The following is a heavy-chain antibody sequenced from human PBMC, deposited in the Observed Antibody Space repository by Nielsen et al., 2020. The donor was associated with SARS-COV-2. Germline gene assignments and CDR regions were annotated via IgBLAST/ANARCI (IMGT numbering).Heavy chain of an antibody. J-gene: IGHJ6*02. D-gene: IGHD6-19*01. V-gene: IGHV1-46*01. CDR2: INPGSGST. CDR3: ASGNIAVAGTDHYYGMDV. Sequence: ASVKVSCKASRYTFTTYYMHWVRQAPGQGLEWMGVINPGSGSTTCARKFQDRVTMTRDTSTSTVYMELSSLRSEDTAVYYCASGNIAVAGTDHYYGMDVWGQGTTVTVSS. CDR1: RYTFTTYY.